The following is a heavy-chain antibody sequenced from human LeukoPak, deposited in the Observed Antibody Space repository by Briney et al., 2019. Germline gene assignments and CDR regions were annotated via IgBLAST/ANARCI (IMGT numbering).Heavy chain of an antibody. CDR3: AREDYGDTNQYYFDY. CDR1: GFTFSSYA. CDR2: LDESGSAT. D-gene: IGHD4-17*01. J-gene: IGHJ4*02. V-gene: IGHV3-23*05. Sequence: GGSLRLSCAASGFTFSSYAMSWVRQAPGQGLEWVSSLDESGSATYYADSVKGRFTISRDNAKNSLYLQMNSLRAEDTAVYYCAREDYGDTNQYYFDYWGQGTLVTVSS.